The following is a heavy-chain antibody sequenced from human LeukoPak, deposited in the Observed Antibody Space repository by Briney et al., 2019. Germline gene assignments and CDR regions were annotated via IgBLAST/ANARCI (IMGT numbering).Heavy chain of an antibody. J-gene: IGHJ4*02. CDR3: ASGGYFDWRPLDY. CDR2: IKQDGIEK. Sequence: GGSLRLSCAASGFTFSRYWTSWVRQAPGKGLEWVANIKQDGIEKYYVDSVRGRLTISRDNVKNSLFLQMNSLRAEDTAVYYCASGGYFDWRPLDYWGQGTLVTVSS. CDR1: GFTFSRYW. V-gene: IGHV3-7*03. D-gene: IGHD3-9*01.